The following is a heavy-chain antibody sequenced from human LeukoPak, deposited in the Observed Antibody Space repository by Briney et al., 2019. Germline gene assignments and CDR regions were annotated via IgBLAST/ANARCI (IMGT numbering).Heavy chain of an antibody. CDR3: ARDHGSGTYYFDY. J-gene: IGHJ4*02. D-gene: IGHD3-10*01. CDR1: GFTFSSYA. V-gene: IGHV3-30*01. CDR2: ISYDGSNK. Sequence: GGPLRLSCAASGFTFSSYAMHWVRQAPGKGLEWVAVISYDGSNKYYADSVKGRFTISRDNSKNTLYLQMNSLRAEDTAVYYCARDHGSGTYYFDYWGQGTLVTVSS.